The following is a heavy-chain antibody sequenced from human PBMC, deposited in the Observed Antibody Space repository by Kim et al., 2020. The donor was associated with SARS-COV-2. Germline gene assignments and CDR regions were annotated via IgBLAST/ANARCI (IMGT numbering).Heavy chain of an antibody. V-gene: IGHV3-23*01. CDR3: AKQRDGYNMSPADF. J-gene: IGHJ4*02. D-gene: IGHD5-12*01. Sequence: ADSVTGRFTISRDNSKNTLYLQMNSLRAEDTAVYHCAKQRDGYNMSPADFWGQGTLVTVSS.